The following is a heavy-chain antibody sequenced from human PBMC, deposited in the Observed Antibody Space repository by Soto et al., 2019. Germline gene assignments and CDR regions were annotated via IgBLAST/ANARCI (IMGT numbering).Heavy chain of an antibody. CDR3: ARGGASVTTTFDY. D-gene: IGHD4-17*01. CDR1: GFAFSDPY. CDR2: ISSSGSTI. Sequence: QVQLVESGGGLVKPGGSLRLSCAASGFAFSDPYMSWIRQAPGKGLEWISYISSSGSTIYYADSVKGRFTISRDNAKKSMYLQLDSLTADDTAVNYCARGGASVTTTFDYGGQGTQVTVSS. V-gene: IGHV3-11*01. J-gene: IGHJ4*02.